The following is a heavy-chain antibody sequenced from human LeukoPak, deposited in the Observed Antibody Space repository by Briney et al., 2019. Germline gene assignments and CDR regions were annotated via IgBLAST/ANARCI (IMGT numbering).Heavy chain of an antibody. D-gene: IGHD1-26*01. J-gene: IGHJ4*02. V-gene: IGHV3-33*01. Sequence: GRSLRLSRTASGFSFSSYGMHWVRQAPGKGLEWVASIWYDGSNTNYVDSVKGRFTIPRDNSKNTLYLQMNSLRVEDTAVYFCASGATTRLDYWGQGTLVTVSS. CDR3: ASGATTRLDY. CDR1: GFSFSSYG. CDR2: IWYDGSNT.